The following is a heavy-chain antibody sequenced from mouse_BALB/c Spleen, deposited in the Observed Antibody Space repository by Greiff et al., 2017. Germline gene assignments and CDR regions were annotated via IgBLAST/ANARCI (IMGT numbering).Heavy chain of an antibody. Sequence: QVQLQQSGPELVKPGASVKISCKASGYAFSSSWMNWVKQRPGQGLEWIGRIYPGDGDTNYNGKFKGKATLTADKSSSTAYMQLSSLTSVDSAVYFCARHEEGQFAYWGQGTLVTVSA. CDR3: ARHEEGQFAY. V-gene: IGHV1-82*01. D-gene: IGHD3-3*01. CDR2: IYPGDGDT. CDR1: GYAFSSSW. J-gene: IGHJ3*01.